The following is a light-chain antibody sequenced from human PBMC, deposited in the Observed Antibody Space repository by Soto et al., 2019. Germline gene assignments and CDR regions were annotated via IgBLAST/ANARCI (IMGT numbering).Light chain of an antibody. CDR1: QSVLYSSNNKSY. CDR2: WAS. CDR3: QQYYSTPLT. V-gene: IGKV4-1*01. J-gene: IGKJ4*01. Sequence: DIVMTQSPDSLAVSLGERATINCKSSQSVLYSSNNKSYLAWYQHKPGQPPKLLIYWASTRESGVPDRFSGSGSGPDFTLTISSLQAEDVAGYYCQQYYSTPLTFGGGTKVEIK.